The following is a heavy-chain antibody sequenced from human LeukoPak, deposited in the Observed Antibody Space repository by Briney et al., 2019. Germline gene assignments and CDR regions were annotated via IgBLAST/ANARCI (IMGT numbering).Heavy chain of an antibody. CDR1: GFTFSSYW. V-gene: IGHV3-30*03. J-gene: IGHJ4*02. CDR2: ISYDGRNK. Sequence: PGGSLRLSCAASGFTFSSYWMSWVRQAPGKGLEWVAVISYDGRNKYYADSVKGRFTISRDNSKNTLYLQMNSLRAEDTAVYYCARGVALYDILTGYYRIVTPFIDYWGQGTLVTVSS. D-gene: IGHD3-9*01. CDR3: ARGVALYDILTGYYRIVTPFIDY.